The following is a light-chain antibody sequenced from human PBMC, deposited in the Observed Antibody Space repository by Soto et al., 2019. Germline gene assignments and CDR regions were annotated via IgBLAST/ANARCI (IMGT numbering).Light chain of an antibody. Sequence: QSVLTQPPSASGTPGQWVAISCSGSSSNIGSNHFYWYKQVPGTAPKLLIFANDQRPSGVPDRFSGSESGTSVALAITGPRSEDEAASYCSVWDDSLSGPVLGGGTKLTVL. CDR3: SVWDDSLSGPV. CDR2: AND. J-gene: IGLJ3*02. CDR1: SSNIGSNH. V-gene: IGLV1-47*02.